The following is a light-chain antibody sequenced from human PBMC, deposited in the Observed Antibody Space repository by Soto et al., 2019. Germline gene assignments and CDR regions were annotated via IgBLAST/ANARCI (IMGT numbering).Light chain of an antibody. CDR1: QSVSSNY. J-gene: IGKJ1*01. CDR3: QQYVHSPT. CDR2: GAS. V-gene: IGKV3-20*01. Sequence: VLTQSPGTLSLSPGEGATLSCRASQSVSSNYLAWYQQKPGQAPRLLIYGASSRATGIPDRFSGSGSGTDFTLTISRLEPEDFAVYFCQQYVHSPTFGQGTKVDIK.